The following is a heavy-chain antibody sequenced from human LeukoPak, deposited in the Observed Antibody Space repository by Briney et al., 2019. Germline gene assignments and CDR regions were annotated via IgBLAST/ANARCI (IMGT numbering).Heavy chain of an antibody. J-gene: IGHJ6*03. D-gene: IGHD6-6*01. Sequence: SGGSLRLSCAASGFTMKHYVMYWLPQAPGKGLERVAVISFDGNNKFEADSVQGRFIVSRDNSKNTLYLEMSSLRVEDTAVYYCARDAKASGYYFYYMDVWGRGNTVIATS. V-gene: IGHV3-30*03. CDR3: ARDAKASGYYFYYMDV. CDR1: GFTMKHYV. CDR2: ISFDGNNK.